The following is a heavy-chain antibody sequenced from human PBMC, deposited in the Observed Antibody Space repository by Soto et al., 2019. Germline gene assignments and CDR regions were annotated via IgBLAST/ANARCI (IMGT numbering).Heavy chain of an antibody. D-gene: IGHD2-15*01. V-gene: IGHV3-23*01. Sequence: QPGGSLRLSCAASGFTFSSYAMSLVRQSPGKGLEWVSAISGSGGSTYYADSVKGRFTISRDNSKNTLYLQMNSLRASDTAVFYCARLNVLGPLRGHFDLWGQATIVTVS. CDR2: ISGSGGST. CDR1: GFTFSSYA. J-gene: IGHJ3*01. CDR3: ARLNVLGPLRGHFDL.